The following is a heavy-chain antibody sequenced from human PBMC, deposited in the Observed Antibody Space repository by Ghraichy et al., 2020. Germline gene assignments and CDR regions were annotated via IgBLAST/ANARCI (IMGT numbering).Heavy chain of an antibody. CDR3: AKTASSLLGVDY. D-gene: IGHD3-10*01. CDR2: ISYDGSNK. J-gene: IGHJ4*02. CDR1: GFTFSSYG. V-gene: IGHV3-30*18. Sequence: GGSLRLSCAASGFTFSSYGMHWVRQAPGKGLEWVAVISYDGSNKYYADSVKGRFTISRDNSKNTLYLQMNSLRAEDTAVYYCAKTASSLLGVDYWGQGTLVTVSS.